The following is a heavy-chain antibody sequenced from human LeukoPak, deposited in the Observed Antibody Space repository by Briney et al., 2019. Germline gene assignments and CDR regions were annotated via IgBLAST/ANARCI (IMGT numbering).Heavy chain of an antibody. V-gene: IGHV3-30*04. CDR1: GFTFSSYA. CDR2: ISYDGSNK. D-gene: IGHD3-16*01. J-gene: IGHJ1*01. Sequence: GGSLRLSCAASGFTFSSYAMHWVRQAPGKGLEWVAVISYDGSNKYYADSVKGRFTISRDNSKNTLYLQMNSLRAEDTAVYYCASGGYFQHWGQGTLVTVSS. CDR3: ASGGYFQH.